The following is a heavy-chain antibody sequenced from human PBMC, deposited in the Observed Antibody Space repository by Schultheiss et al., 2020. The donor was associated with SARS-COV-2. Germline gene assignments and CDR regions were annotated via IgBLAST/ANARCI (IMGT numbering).Heavy chain of an antibody. CDR1: GFTFSSYG. D-gene: IGHD3-3*01. CDR2: IWYDGSNK. J-gene: IGHJ5*02. CDR3: ARENYDFWSGYLNWFDP. V-gene: IGHV3-33*01. Sequence: GGSLRLSCAASGFTFSSYGMHWVRQAPGKGLEWVAVIWYDGSNKYYADSVKGRFTISRDNSKNTLYLQMNSLRAEDTAVYYCARENYDFWSGYLNWFDPWGQGTLVTVSS.